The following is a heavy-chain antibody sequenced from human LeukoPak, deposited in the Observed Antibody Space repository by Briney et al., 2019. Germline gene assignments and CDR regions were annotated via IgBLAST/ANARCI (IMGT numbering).Heavy chain of an antibody. CDR1: GYTFTGYY. D-gene: IGHD3-22*01. V-gene: IGHV1-2*06. Sequence: ASVKVSCKASGYTFTGYYMHWVRQAPGQGLEWMGRINPNSGGTNYAQKFQGRVTMTRDTSISTAYMELSRLRSDDTAVYYCARDRESYYYDSSGYGYDAFDFWGQGTMVTVSS. CDR2: INPNSGGT. CDR3: ARDRESYYYDSSGYGYDAFDF. J-gene: IGHJ3*01.